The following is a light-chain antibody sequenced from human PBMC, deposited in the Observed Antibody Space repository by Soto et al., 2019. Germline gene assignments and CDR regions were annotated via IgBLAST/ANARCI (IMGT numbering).Light chain of an antibody. CDR3: QSYDSTLSARYV. J-gene: IGLJ1*01. Sequence: QSALTQPASVSGSPGQSITISCTGTSSDVGGYSYVSWYQQHPGKTPKLMIYEVSNRPSGVSHRFSGSKSGTSASLAITGLQAEDEGDYYCQSYDSTLSARYVFGTGTKLTVL. CDR2: EVS. CDR1: SSDVGGYSY. V-gene: IGLV2-14*01.